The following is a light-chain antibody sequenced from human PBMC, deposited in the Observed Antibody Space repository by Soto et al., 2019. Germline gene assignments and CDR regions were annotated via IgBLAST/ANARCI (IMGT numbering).Light chain of an antibody. V-gene: IGKV3-15*01. CDR2: GAS. J-gene: IGKJ1*01. CDR3: QHYNHWLYP. CDR1: QSVKSS. Sequence: EIGMTQSPATLSVSPGERATLSCRASQSVKSSLAWYQQKPGQAPRLLIYGASTRATGIPARLSGSGSGTEFTLTISSLQSEDSAVYYCQHYNHWLYPFGQGTKVDI.